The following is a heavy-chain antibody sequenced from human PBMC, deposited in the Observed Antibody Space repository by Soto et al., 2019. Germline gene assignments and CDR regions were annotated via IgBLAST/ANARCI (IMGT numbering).Heavy chain of an antibody. Sequence: PGESLKISCKGSGYSFTSYWIGWVRQIPGKGLEWMGIIYPGDSDTRYSPSFQGQVTISADKSISTAYLQWSSLKASDTAMYYCASSMAPGVWWFDPWGQGTLVTVSS. D-gene: IGHD3-10*01. J-gene: IGHJ5*02. CDR3: ASSMAPGVWWFDP. CDR1: GYSFTSYW. CDR2: IYPGDSDT. V-gene: IGHV5-51*01.